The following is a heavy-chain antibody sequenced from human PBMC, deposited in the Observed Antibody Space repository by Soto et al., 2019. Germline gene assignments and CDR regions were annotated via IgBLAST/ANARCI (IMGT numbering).Heavy chain of an antibody. CDR3: ASWGYCTNGVCSDY. Sequence: ASVKVSCKASGGTFSSYAISWVRQAPGQGLEWMGGIIPIFGTANYAQKFQGRVTITADKSTSTAYMELSSLRSEDTAVYYCASWGYCTNGVCSDYWGQGTLVTVSS. CDR2: IIPIFGTA. V-gene: IGHV1-69*06. J-gene: IGHJ4*02. D-gene: IGHD2-8*01. CDR1: GGTFSSYA.